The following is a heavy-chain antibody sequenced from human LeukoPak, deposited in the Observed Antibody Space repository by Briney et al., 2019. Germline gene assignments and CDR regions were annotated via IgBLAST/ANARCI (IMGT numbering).Heavy chain of an antibody. V-gene: IGHV3-23*01. CDR3: AKGQLVRGEFDY. D-gene: IGHD6-6*01. J-gene: IGHJ4*02. CDR1: GFTFSSYA. Sequence: GGSLRLSCAASGFTFSSYAMSWVRQAPGKGLEWVSAISGSGGSTYYADSVKGRFTISRDNSKNTLYLKMNSLRAEDTAAYYCAKGQLVRGEFDYWGQGTLVTVSS. CDR2: ISGSGGST.